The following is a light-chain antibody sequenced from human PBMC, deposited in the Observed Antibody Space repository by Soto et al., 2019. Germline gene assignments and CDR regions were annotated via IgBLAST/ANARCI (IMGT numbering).Light chain of an antibody. CDR2: DVS. Sequence: QSALTQPRSVSGSPGQSVTLSCTGASSDVGRYNYVSWYQHHPGKAPKLMIYDVSKRPSGVPDRFSGSKSGNTASLTISGLQAEDEADYYCCSYPGNYPHYVFGTGTKVTVL. CDR1: SSDVGRYNY. J-gene: IGLJ1*01. CDR3: CSYPGNYPHYV. V-gene: IGLV2-11*01.